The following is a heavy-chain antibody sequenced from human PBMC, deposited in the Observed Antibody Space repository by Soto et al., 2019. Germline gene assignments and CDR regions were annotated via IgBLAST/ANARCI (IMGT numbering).Heavy chain of an antibody. D-gene: IGHD6-13*01. CDR2: IYYSGST. CDR3: ARAAAAAGTGPWFAP. CDR1: GGSISSYY. V-gene: IGHV4-59*01. J-gene: IGHJ5*02. Sequence: SETLSLTCTVSGGSISSYYWSWIRQPPGKGLEWIGYIYYSGSTNYNPSLKSRVTISVDTSKNQFSLKLSSVTAADTAVYYCARAAAAAGTGPWFAPWGQGTLVTVSS.